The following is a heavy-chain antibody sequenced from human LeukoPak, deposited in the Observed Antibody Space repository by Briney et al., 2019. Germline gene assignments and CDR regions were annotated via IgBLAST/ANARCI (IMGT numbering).Heavy chain of an antibody. D-gene: IGHD3-22*01. CDR1: GFTFSSYG. Sequence: GGSLRLSCAASGFTFSSYGIHWVRQAPGKGLEWVAVISHDGSNNYYADSVKGRFTISRDNSKNTLYLQMNSLRAEDTAVYYCASDYYYDSRVDYWGQGTLVTVSS. CDR2: ISHDGSNN. CDR3: ASDYYYDSRVDY. J-gene: IGHJ4*02. V-gene: IGHV3-30*03.